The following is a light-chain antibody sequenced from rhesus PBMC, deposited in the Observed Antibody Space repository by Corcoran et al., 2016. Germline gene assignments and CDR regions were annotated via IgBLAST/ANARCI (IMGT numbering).Light chain of an antibody. J-gene: IGKJ2*01. CDR3: QQCDDVPCS. Sequence: DIQMTQSPSSLSAFVGYKVTIICHASQGISSWVALYQQKPGKAPKPLIYVSSSLQSGVPSRFRGSGSGTAYTLTFSILPTNDFATYCYQQCDDVPCSFGPGAKVDIE. CDR2: VSS. V-gene: IGKV1-19*01. CDR1: QGISSW.